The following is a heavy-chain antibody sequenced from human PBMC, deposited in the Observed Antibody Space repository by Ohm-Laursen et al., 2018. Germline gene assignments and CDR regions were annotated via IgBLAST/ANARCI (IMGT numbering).Heavy chain of an antibody. V-gene: IGHV2-70*11. CDR2: IDWDDDK. J-gene: IGHJ4*02. CDR1: GFALSTGGMC. D-gene: IGHD4-23*01. Sequence: TQTLTLTRTFSGFALSTGGMCVSWIRQPPGKAPEWLARIDWDDDKYYNPSLRTRLTISKDTSKNQVDLTMTNMDPVDTATYYCARIPPSDNSYFDFWGQGILVTVSS. CDR3: ARIPPSDNSYFDF.